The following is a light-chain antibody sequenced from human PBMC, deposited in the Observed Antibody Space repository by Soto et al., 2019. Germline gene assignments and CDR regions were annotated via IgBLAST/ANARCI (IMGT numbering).Light chain of an antibody. CDR1: QSVSTN. CDR2: GAS. J-gene: IGKJ2*01. V-gene: IGKV3-15*01. CDR3: HQYDDGPYT. Sequence: VMKQSPAILSVSPGERATLSCRASQSVSTNVAWYQQIPGQTPRLLIYGASTRATGIPVRFSGSGSGTEFTLTISSLQSEDFAVYYCHQYDDGPYTFGQGTKVDIK.